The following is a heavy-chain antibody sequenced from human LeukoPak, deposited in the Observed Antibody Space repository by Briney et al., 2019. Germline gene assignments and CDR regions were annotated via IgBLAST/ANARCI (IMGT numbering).Heavy chain of an antibody. CDR1: GGSISSGGYY. CDR3: ARFLYCSSTSCYPNYFDY. J-gene: IGHJ4*02. V-gene: IGHV4-31*03. D-gene: IGHD2-2*01. Sequence: SETLSLTCTVSGGSISSGGYYWSWIRQHPGKGLEWIGYIYYSGSTYYNPSLKSRVTISVDTSKNQFSLKLSSVTAADTAVYYCARFLYCSSTSCYPNYFDYWGQGTLVTVSS. CDR2: IYYSGST.